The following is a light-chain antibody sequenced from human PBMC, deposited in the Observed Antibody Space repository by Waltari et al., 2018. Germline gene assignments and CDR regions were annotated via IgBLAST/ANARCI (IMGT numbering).Light chain of an antibody. J-gene: IGLJ3*02. CDR2: DVT. CDR1: SSDVGAYNY. Sequence: QSALTQPASVAGSPGQSITISCTGSSSDVGAYNYVSRYQQHPGKAPKLMIYDVTNRPSGVSNRFSGSKSGNTASLTISGLQADDEADYYCCSYAGTSTFVVFGGGTKLTVL. CDR3: CSYAGTSTFVV. V-gene: IGLV2-23*02.